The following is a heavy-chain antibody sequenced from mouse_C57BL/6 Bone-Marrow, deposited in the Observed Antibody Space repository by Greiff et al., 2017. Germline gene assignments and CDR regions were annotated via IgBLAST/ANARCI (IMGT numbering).Heavy chain of an antibody. V-gene: IGHV1-77*01. J-gene: IGHJ3*01. CDR1: GYTFTDYY. CDR2: IGPGSGST. Sequence: QVPLKVSGAELVKPGASVKISCKASGYTFTDYYINWVKQRPGQGLEWIGKIGPGSGSTNYNEKFKGKATLTADTSSSTAYMQLSSLASEDSAVYFGERIYYDPWGQGNGITVTA. CDR3: ERIYYDP. D-gene: IGHD2-4*01.